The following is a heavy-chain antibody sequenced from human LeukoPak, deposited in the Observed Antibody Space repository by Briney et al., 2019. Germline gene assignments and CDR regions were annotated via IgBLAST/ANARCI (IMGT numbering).Heavy chain of an antibody. V-gene: IGHV4-59*01. D-gene: IGHD3-22*01. CDR3: ARAGGDYDSSGYYFY. CDR2: IYYSGST. Sequence: AETLSLTCTVSGVSMSTYYWTWIRQPPGKGLEWIGYIYYSGSTNYNPSLRSRVTISVDTSKNQFSLQLSSVTAADTAVYYCARAGGDYDSSGYYFYWGQGTLVTVSS. CDR1: GVSMSTYY. J-gene: IGHJ4*02.